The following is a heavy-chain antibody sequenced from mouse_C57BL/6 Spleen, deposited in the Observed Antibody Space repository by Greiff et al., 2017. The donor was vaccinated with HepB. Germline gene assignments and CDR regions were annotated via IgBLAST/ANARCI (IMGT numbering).Heavy chain of an antibody. Sequence: VQLQQSGAELVRPGASVKLSCKASGYTFTDYYINWVKQRPGQGLEWIARIYPGSGNTYYNEKFKGKATLTAEKSSSTAYMQLSSLTSEDSAVYFCARSLLGTDYFDYWGQGTTLTVSS. J-gene: IGHJ2*01. D-gene: IGHD2-14*01. V-gene: IGHV1-76*01. CDR1: GYTFTDYY. CDR3: ARSLLGTDYFDY. CDR2: IYPGSGNT.